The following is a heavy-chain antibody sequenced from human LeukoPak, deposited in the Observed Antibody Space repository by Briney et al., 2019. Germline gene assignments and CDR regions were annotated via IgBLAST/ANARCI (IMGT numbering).Heavy chain of an antibody. CDR2: ISSSRSYI. Sequence: EGSPRLSCAASGFTFSSYSMNWVRQAPGKGLEWVSSISSSRSYIYYADSVKGRFTISRDNAKNSLYLQMNSLRAEDTAVYYCARVAYSGTYRWDYWGQGTLVTVSS. D-gene: IGHD1-26*01. V-gene: IGHV3-21*01. J-gene: IGHJ4*02. CDR1: GFTFSSYS. CDR3: ARVAYSGTYRWDY.